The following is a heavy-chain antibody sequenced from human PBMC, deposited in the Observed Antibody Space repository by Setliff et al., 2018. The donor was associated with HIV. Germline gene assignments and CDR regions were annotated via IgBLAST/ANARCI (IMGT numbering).Heavy chain of an antibody. V-gene: IGHV3-23*01. CDR3: AKDLGRVDWFDP. D-gene: IGHD1-26*01. CDR1: GGSISNSDYY. CDR2: ISGSESST. Sequence: PSETLSLTCIVSGGSISNSDYYWVWIRQSPGKGLEWVSAISGSESSTYYADSVKGRFTISRDNSKNTLYLQLNSLRAEDTAVYCCAKDLGRVDWFDPWGQGTLVTVSS. J-gene: IGHJ5*02.